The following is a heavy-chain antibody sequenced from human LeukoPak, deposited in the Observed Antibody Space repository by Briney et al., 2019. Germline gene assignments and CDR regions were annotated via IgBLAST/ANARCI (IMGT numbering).Heavy chain of an antibody. CDR3: ARRGYCSGGSCEGGNYYMDV. Sequence: GESLKISCKHSEYSFPNYCIGWVRQMPGKGLEWMGIIYPDDSDTRYSPSFQGQVTISADKSISTAYLQWSSLKASDTAMYYCARRGYCSGGSCEGGNYYMDVWGKGTTVTVSS. CDR2: IYPDDSDT. D-gene: IGHD2-15*01. CDR1: EYSFPNYC. V-gene: IGHV5-51*01. J-gene: IGHJ6*03.